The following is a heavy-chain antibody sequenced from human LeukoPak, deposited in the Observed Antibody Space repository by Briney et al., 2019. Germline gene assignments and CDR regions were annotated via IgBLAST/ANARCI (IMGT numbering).Heavy chain of an antibody. CDR3: ARGCCSSTSCFNGGY. Sequence: ASVKVSCKASGYTFTGYYMHWVRQAPGQGLEWMGWINPNSGGTNYAQKFQGRVTMTRDTSISTAYMELSRLRSDDTAVYYCARGCCSSTSCFNGGYWGQGTLVTVSS. D-gene: IGHD2-2*01. V-gene: IGHV1-2*02. CDR2: INPNSGGT. J-gene: IGHJ4*02. CDR1: GYTFTGYY.